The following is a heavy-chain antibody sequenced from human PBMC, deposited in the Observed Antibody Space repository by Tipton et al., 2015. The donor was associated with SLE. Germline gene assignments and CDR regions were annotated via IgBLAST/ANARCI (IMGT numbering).Heavy chain of an antibody. V-gene: IGHV4-59*01. CDR3: ARGGYSSGWYGDYFVY. D-gene: IGHD6-19*01. Sequence: LRLSCAASGFTFSSYWMSWVRQAPGKGLEWIGYISYSGSTNYSPSLKSRVTISLDTSKTQFSLNLRSVTAADTAIYYCARGGYSSGWYGDYFVYCGQGTLVTVSS. CDR2: ISYSGST. CDR1: GFTFSSYW. J-gene: IGHJ4*02.